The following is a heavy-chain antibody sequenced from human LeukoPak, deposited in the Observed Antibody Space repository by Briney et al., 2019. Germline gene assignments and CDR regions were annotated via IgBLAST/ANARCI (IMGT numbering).Heavy chain of an antibody. CDR1: GGSISSGGYS. V-gene: IGHV4-30-2*01. CDR3: AFTSGYYSNAFDI. Sequence: SETLSLTCAVSGGSISSGGYSWSWIRQPPGKGLEWIGYIYHSGSTYYNPSLKGRVTISVDRSKNQFSLKLSSVTAADTAVYYSAFTSGYYSNAFDIWGQGTMVTVSS. D-gene: IGHD3-22*01. CDR2: IYHSGST. J-gene: IGHJ3*02.